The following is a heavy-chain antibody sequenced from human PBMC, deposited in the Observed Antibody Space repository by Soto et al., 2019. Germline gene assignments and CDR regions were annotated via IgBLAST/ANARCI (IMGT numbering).Heavy chain of an antibody. CDR2: IRGSGGSP. CDR3: SEARCSGNCCYGSAH. J-gene: IGHJ4*01. V-gene: IGHV3-23*01. Sequence: QPVGSLRLSCAASGFTYSSYTMAWVRQAPGKGLEWVSSIRGSGGSPSYADSVQGRFTISRDNPRNTLSLQMNSLRAEDTATYYCSEARCSGNCCYGSAHWGHGSLVSVAS. D-gene: IGHD3-22*01. CDR1: GFTYSSYT.